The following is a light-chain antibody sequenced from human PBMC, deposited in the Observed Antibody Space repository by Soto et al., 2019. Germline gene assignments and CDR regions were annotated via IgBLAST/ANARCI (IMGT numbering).Light chain of an antibody. Sequence: IHLTQSPSSLSSSFGDRVTITFLAIQGIISYLAWYQQKPGKAPKLLIYAASTLQSGVPSRFSGSGSGTDFTLTISSLQPEDFATYYCQQLNDYPRTFGPGTKVDIK. CDR2: AAS. V-gene: IGKV1-9*01. CDR1: QGIISY. CDR3: QQLNDYPRT. J-gene: IGKJ3*01.